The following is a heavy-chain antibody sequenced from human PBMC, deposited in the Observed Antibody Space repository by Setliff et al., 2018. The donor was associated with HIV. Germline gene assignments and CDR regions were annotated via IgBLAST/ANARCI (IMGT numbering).Heavy chain of an antibody. CDR3: ARAPSCADSWCYMYYYYYYGMDV. J-gene: IGHJ6*02. CDR2: IYYSRST. D-gene: IGHD2-8*01. V-gene: IGHV4-59*11. CDR1: GVSISSHY. Sequence: SETLSLTCTVSGVSISSHYWSWVRQPPGKGLEWIGYIYYSRSTNYDPSLKSRVTISVDTSKNQFALKLRSVTAADTAVYYCARAPSCADSWCYMYYYYYYGMDVWGLGTTVTVSS.